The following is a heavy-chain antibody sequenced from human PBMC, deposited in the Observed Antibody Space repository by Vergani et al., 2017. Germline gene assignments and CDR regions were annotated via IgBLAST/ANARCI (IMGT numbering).Heavy chain of an antibody. CDR3: ASRRPRLKLGSKSNAGSFDS. Sequence: QVHLQQRGAGVLKPSETLSLTCGVIGGSLSGYFWSWIRQSPGRGLEWIGEITAIGSAKYSPSAKSRVTISVDTSRGEFTLTVTSVTAADKGLYFGASRRPRLKLGSKSNAGSFDSWGQGTMVTVSS. D-gene: IGHD1-26*01. CDR1: GGSLSGYF. CDR2: ITAIGSA. V-gene: IGHV4-34*02. J-gene: IGHJ4*02.